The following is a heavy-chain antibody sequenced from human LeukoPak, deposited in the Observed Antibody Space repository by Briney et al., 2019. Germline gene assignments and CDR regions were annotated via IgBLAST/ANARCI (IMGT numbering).Heavy chain of an antibody. V-gene: IGHV3-30*02. CDR2: IRYDGSNK. D-gene: IGHD3-9*01. CDR1: GFTFSSYG. J-gene: IGHJ2*01. CDR3: AKDFGYDILTGYDYWYFDL. Sequence: GGSLRLSCEASGFTFSSYGMHWVRQAPGKGLEWVAFIRYDGSNKDYADSVKGRFTISRDNSKNTLYLQMNTLRAEDTAVYYCAKDFGYDILTGYDYWYFDLWGRGTLVTVSS.